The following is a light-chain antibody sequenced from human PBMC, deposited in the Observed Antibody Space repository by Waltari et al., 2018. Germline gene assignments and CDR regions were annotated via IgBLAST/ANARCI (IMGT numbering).Light chain of an antibody. J-gene: IGKJ1*01. CDR2: SAS. Sequence: EIVLTQSPATLSLSPGERATLSCRASQSVSSYLAWYQQMPGQAPRLLIYSASNRATGIPARFSGSGSGTDFTLIISSLEPEDFVVYYCQQRSNWPRTFGQGTKVEIK. CDR3: QQRSNWPRT. V-gene: IGKV3-11*01. CDR1: QSVSSY.